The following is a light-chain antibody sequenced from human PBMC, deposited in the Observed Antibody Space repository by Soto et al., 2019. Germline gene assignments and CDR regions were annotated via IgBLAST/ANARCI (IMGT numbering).Light chain of an antibody. J-gene: IGKJ1*01. V-gene: IGKV1-5*03. Sequence: DIQMTQSPSTLSASIGDRVTITCRASQNISNWLAWYQQKPGKAPKLLIYKASSLEGGVPSRFSGSASGTEFTLTISSLQPDDFATHYCQHYDGFPWTFGQGTKVEIK. CDR1: QNISNW. CDR2: KAS. CDR3: QHYDGFPWT.